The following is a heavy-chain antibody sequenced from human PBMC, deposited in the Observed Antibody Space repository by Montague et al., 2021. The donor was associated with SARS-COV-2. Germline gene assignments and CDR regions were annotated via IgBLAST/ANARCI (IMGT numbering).Heavy chain of an antibody. CDR2: IYYSGST. J-gene: IGHJ5*02. CDR1: GGSISNSSYY. Sequence: SETLSLTCTVSGGSISNSSYYWGWIRQPPGKGLEWIVSIYYSGSTYYNLSLKSRVTISVDTSKNQFSLKLSSVTAADTAVYYCARQGSGSYYNWFDPWGQGTLVTVSS. CDR3: ARQGSGSYYNWFDP. V-gene: IGHV4-39*01. D-gene: IGHD1-26*01.